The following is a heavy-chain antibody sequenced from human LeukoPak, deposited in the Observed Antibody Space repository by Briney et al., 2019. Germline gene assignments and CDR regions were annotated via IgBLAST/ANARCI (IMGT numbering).Heavy chain of an antibody. CDR3: ARDLKRDY. J-gene: IGHJ4*02. CDR1: GFTFSSYS. Sequence: GSLRLSCAASGFTFSSYSMNWVRQAPGKGLEWVSYISSSSSTIYYADSVKGRFTISRDNAKNSLYLQMNSLRAEDTAVYYCARDLKRDYWGQGTLVTVSS. CDR2: ISSSSSTI. V-gene: IGHV3-48*01.